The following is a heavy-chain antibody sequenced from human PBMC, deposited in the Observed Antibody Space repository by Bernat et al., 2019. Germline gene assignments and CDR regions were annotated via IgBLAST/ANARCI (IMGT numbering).Heavy chain of an antibody. Sequence: EVQLVESGGGLVQPGGSLRLSCAASGFTFSSYSINCVRQAPGNGLEWVSYIISSSSTIYYADSVKGRFTISRDNAKNSLYLKMNRLRAEETAVYYCARDDGSITRSAFDIWGQGTMVTVSS. CDR2: IISSSSTI. D-gene: IGHD3-10*01. CDR3: ARDDGSITRSAFDI. J-gene: IGHJ3*02. V-gene: IGHV3-48*01. CDR1: GFTFSSYS.